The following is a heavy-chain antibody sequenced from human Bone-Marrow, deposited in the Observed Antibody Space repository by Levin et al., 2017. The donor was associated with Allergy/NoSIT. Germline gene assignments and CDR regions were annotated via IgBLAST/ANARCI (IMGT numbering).Heavy chain of an antibody. J-gene: IGHJ3*02. CDR2: IYYSGST. CDR1: GGSISSYY. D-gene: IGHD5-18*01. Sequence: AGGSLRLSCTVSGGSISSYYWSWIRQPPGKGLEWIGYIYYSGSTNYNPSLKSRVTISVDTSKNQFSLKLSSVTAADTAVYYCARELDTAMVSYDAFDIWGQGTMVTVSS. CDR3: ARELDTAMVSYDAFDI. V-gene: IGHV4-59*01.